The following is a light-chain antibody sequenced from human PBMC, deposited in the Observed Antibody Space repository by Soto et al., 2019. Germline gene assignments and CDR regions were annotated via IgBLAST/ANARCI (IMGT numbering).Light chain of an antibody. V-gene: IGKV1-39*01. J-gene: IGKJ2*01. CDR2: GAN. CDR3: QQTYNPPFT. CDR1: QTITFY. Sequence: DIQMTQSPSSLSASMGDRVAITCRASQTITFYLNWYQQEPGKPPKLLIYGANTLQSGVPSRFSAGGSGTDFTLTINSLQPEDFATYYCQQTYNPPFTFGQGTKLQIK.